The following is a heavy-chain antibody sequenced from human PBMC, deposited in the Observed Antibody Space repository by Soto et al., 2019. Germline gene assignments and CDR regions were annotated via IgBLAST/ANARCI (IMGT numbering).Heavy chain of an antibody. CDR3: ARVHSSSYHYFDY. D-gene: IGHD6-13*01. CDR2: IYPGDSDT. Sequence: GESLKISCKGSGYSFTSYWIGWVRQMPGKGLEWMGIIYPGDSDTRYSPSFQGQVTISADNSKNTLYLQMSSLRAEDTAVYYCARVHSSSYHYFDYWGQGTVVTVS. CDR1: GYSFTSYW. J-gene: IGHJ4*02. V-gene: IGHV5-51*01.